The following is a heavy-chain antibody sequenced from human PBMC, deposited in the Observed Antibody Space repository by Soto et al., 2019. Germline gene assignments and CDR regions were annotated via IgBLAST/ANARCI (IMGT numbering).Heavy chain of an antibody. J-gene: IGHJ4*02. V-gene: IGHV3-21*01. CDR1: GFTFSSYS. CDR3: ARVDY. CDR2: ISSASSET. Sequence: GGSLRLSCAASGFTFSSYSMNWVRQAPGKGLEWVASISSASSETWYADSVKGRFIISRDNAQNSLFLQMNTLRPEDSAIYYCARVDYWGPGTQFTVS.